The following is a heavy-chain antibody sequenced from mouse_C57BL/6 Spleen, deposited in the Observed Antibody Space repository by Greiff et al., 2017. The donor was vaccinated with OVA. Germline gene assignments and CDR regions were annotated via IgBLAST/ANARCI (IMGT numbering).Heavy chain of an antibody. J-gene: IGHJ1*03. CDR3: ARGGYSNYGYVDV. Sequence: QVQLQQPGAELVKPGASVKLSCKASGYTFTSYWMQWVKQRPGQGLEWIGEIDPSDSYTNYNQKFKGKATLTVDTSSSTAYMQLSSLTSEDSAVYYGARGGYSNYGYVDVWGTGTTVTVSS. CDR1: GYTFTSYW. V-gene: IGHV1-50*01. D-gene: IGHD2-5*01. CDR2: IDPSDSYT.